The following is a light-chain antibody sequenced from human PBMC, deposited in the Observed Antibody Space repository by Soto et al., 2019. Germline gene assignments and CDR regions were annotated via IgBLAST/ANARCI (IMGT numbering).Light chain of an antibody. V-gene: IGKV3-11*01. CDR2: DAS. Sequence: VMTQSPATLSVSPGEGATLSCRASQSVSSNLGWYQQKPGQPPRLLIYDASNRATGIPARFSGSGSGTDFTLTISSLEPEDFAVYYCQQHTNWPLTFGGGTKVDIK. CDR1: QSVSSN. J-gene: IGKJ4*01. CDR3: QQHTNWPLT.